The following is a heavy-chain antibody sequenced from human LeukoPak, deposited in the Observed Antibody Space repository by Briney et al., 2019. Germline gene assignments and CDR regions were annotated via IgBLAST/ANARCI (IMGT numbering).Heavy chain of an antibody. D-gene: IGHD3-22*01. V-gene: IGHV3-23*01. CDR1: GLTFSNSA. CDR2: VSGSGGST. J-gene: IGHJ4*02. Sequence: GGSLRLSCAASGLTFSNSAMSWVRQAPGKGLEWVSSVSGSGGSTYYADSVKGRFTISRDNSKNTLYLQVNSLRAEDTAVYYCARADTSGYIYYFDYWGQGTLVTVSS. CDR3: ARADTSGYIYYFDY.